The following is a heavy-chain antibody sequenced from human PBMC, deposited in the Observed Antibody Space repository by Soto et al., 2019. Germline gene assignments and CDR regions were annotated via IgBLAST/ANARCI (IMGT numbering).Heavy chain of an antibody. CDR3: ATSRIGYYYGMDV. Sequence: ESGGGLVQPGGSLRLSCAASGFTFRSYSMNWVRQAPGKGLEWVSYISSSSSTIYYADSVKGRFTISRDNAKNSLYLQMNSLRDEDTAVYYCATSRIGYYYGMDVWGQGTTVTVSS. J-gene: IGHJ6*02. V-gene: IGHV3-48*02. CDR2: ISSSSSTI. CDR1: GFTFRSYS.